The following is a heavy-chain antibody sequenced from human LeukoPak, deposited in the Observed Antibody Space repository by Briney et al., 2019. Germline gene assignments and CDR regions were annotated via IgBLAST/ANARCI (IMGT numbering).Heavy chain of an antibody. D-gene: IGHD6-19*01. Sequence: GSLRLSCAASGSTFGSYAMHWVRQAPGKGLEWVAVISYDGSNKYYADSVKGRFTISRDNSKNTLYLQMNSLRAEDTAVYYCAREAGSGWYFDYWGQGTLVTVSS. J-gene: IGHJ4*02. CDR3: AREAGSGWYFDY. CDR2: ISYDGSNK. V-gene: IGHV3-30*04. CDR1: GSTFGSYA.